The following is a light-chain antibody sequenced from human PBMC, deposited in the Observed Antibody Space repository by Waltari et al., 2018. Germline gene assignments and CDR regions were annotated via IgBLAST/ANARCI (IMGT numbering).Light chain of an antibody. CDR3: QQYDNYWM. V-gene: IGKV1-5*03. CDR1: QSISNW. CDR2: KAS. Sequence: DIQMTQSPSTLYASVGARVTITSRASQSISNWLAWYQQKPGKVPKLLIYKASNLESGGPSRFSGSGSGTEFTLTISSLQPDDFATYYCQQYDNYWMFGQGTKVEI. J-gene: IGKJ1*01.